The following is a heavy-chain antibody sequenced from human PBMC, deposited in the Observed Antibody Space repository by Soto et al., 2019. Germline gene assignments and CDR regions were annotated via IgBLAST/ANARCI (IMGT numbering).Heavy chain of an antibody. V-gene: IGHV1-3*01. CDR2: INAGSGNT. CDR1: VYTFTSYA. D-gene: IGHD3-9*01. CDR3: ASDWLPSPWFY. J-gene: IGHJ4*02. Sequence: GXSVKVSCKASVYTFTSYAMHWVRQAPGQRLEWMGWINAGSGNTKYSQKFQGRVTITRDTSASTAYMELSSLRSEDTAVYYCASDWLPSPWFYWGQGTLVTVSS.